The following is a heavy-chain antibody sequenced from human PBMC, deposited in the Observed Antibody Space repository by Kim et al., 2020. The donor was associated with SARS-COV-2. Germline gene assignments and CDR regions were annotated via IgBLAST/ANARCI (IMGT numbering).Heavy chain of an antibody. CDR3: ARCRGQWLFLY. Sequence: ASVKVSCKASGYTFTSFDINWVRQAAGQGLEWMGWINTNTGHTRYAQKFQGRVSMTRNTSISTAYMELSGLRSDDPAVYFCARCRGQWLFLYWGQGTQVT. J-gene: IGHJ4*02. CDR1: GYTFTSFD. CDR2: INTNTGHT. D-gene: IGHD6-19*01. V-gene: IGHV1-8*02.